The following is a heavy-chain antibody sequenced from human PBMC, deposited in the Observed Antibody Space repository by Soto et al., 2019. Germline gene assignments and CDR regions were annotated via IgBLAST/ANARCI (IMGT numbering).Heavy chain of an antibody. D-gene: IGHD1-26*01. CDR3: ARRGSGSYYDY. Sequence: EVQLLESGGGLVQPGGSLRLSCAASGFTFSSYAMRWVRQAPGKGLEWVSAISGSVGSTYYADSVKGRFTISRDNSKNTVYLQMNSLRGEDTAVYYCARRGSGSYYDYWGQGTLVTVSS. CDR2: ISGSVGST. V-gene: IGHV3-23*01. CDR1: GFTFSSYA. J-gene: IGHJ4*02.